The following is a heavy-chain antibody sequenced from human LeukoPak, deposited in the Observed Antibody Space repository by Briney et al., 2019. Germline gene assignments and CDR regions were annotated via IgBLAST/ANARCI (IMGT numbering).Heavy chain of an antibody. CDR2: ISSSGSTI. CDR1: GFTFSSYE. CDR3: ARDGYYDSSGPDAFDI. D-gene: IGHD3-22*01. J-gene: IGHJ3*02. Sequence: GGSLRLSCAASGFTFSSYEMNWVRQAPGKRLEWVSYISSSGSTIYYADSVKGRFTISRDNAKNSLYLQMNSLRAEDTAVYYCARDGYYDSSGPDAFDIWGQGTMVTVSS. V-gene: IGHV3-48*03.